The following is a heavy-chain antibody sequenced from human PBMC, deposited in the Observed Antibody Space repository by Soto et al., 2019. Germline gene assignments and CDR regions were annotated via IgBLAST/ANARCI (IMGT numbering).Heavy chain of an antibody. CDR1: GFTFSSYG. CDR2: ISYDGSNK. Sequence: QVQLVESGGGVVQPGRSLRLSCAASGFTFSSYGMHWVRQAPGKGLEWVAVISYDGSNKYYADSVKGRFTISRDNSKNTLYLQMNSLRAEDKAVYYCAKGVAVTSYVDYWGQGTMVTVSS. V-gene: IGHV3-30*18. D-gene: IGHD4-4*01. J-gene: IGHJ4*02. CDR3: AKGVAVTSYVDY.